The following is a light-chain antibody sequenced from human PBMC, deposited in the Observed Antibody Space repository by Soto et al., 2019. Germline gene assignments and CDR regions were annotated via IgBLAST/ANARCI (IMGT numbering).Light chain of an antibody. CDR2: GAS. CDR1: QSVTSTY. CDR3: QQYCVSQLT. J-gene: IGKJ4*01. Sequence: EIVLTQSPGTLSLSPGERATLSCRASQSVTSTYLAWYQQKPGQAPRLLIYGASNRATGIPDRFTGSGSGTDFSLTLSRKEPEDFAVYYCQQYCVSQLTLCGGNTVEIK. V-gene: IGKV3-20*01.